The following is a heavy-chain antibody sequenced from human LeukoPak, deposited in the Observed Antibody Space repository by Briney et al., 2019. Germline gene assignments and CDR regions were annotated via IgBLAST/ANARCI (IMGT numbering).Heavy chain of an antibody. V-gene: IGHV1-2*02. CDR3: ARHYCSSTSCYFWFDP. J-gene: IGHJ5*02. CDR1: GYTFTGYY. CDR2: INPNSGGT. D-gene: IGHD2-2*01. Sequence: ASVKVSCKASGYTFTGYYMHWVRQAPGQGLEWMGWINPNSGGTNYAQKFQGRVTMTRDTSISTAYVELSRLRSDDTAVYYCARHYCSSTSCYFWFDPWGQGTLVTVSS.